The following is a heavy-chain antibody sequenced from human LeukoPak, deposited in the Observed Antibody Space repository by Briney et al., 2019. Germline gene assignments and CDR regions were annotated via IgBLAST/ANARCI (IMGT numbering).Heavy chain of an antibody. J-gene: IGHJ3*02. CDR3: ARDLDI. Sequence: SVKVSCKASGGSFSTSVITWVRQAPGQGLEWMGRIIPVFGVSNFAQKFQGRVTITADKSTSTAYMELSSLRSEDTAVYYCARDLDIWGQGTMVTVSS. V-gene: IGHV1-69*04. CDR1: GGSFSTSV. CDR2: IIPVFGVS.